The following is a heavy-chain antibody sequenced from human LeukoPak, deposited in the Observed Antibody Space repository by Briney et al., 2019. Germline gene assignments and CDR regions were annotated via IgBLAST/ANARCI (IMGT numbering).Heavy chain of an antibody. CDR2: IYYSGST. Sequence: PSQTLSLTCTVSGGSISSGGYYWSWIRQHPGKGLEWIGYIYYSGSTNYNPSLKSRVTISVDTSKNQFSLKLSSVTAADTAVYYCARHTYGDAGYNWFDPWGQGTLVTVSS. CDR1: GGSISSGGYY. J-gene: IGHJ5*02. V-gene: IGHV4-31*03. D-gene: IGHD4-17*01. CDR3: ARHTYGDAGYNWFDP.